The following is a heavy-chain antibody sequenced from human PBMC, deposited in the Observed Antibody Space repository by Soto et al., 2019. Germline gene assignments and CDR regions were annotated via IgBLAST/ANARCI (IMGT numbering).Heavy chain of an antibody. V-gene: IGHV3-53*02. Sequence: EVQLVETGGGLIQPGGSLRLSCAASGFTVSSNYMSWVRQAPGKGLEWVSVIYSGGSTDYADSVKGRFTISRDNSKNTLYLQMNSLRAEDTAVYYCARDLSSNWFDPWGQGTLVTVSS. J-gene: IGHJ5*02. CDR1: GFTVSSNY. CDR3: ARDLSSNWFDP. CDR2: IYSGGST.